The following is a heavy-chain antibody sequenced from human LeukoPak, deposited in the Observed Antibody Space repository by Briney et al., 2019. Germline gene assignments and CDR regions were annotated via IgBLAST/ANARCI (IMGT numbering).Heavy chain of an antibody. CDR2: INPNSGGT. CDR3: AREPPYCGGDCYVDY. V-gene: IGHV1-2*02. Sequence: ASVKVSCKASGYTFTGYYMHWVRQAPGQGLEWMGWINPNSGGTNYAQKFQGRVTMTRDTSISAAYMELSRLRSDDTAVYYCAREPPYCGGDCYVDYWGQGTLVTVSS. D-gene: IGHD2-21*02. CDR1: GYTFTGYY. J-gene: IGHJ4*02.